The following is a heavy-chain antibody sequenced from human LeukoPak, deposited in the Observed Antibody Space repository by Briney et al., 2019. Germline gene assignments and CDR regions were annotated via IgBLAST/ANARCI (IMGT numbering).Heavy chain of an antibody. V-gene: IGHV3-23*01. CDR1: GFTFSSYA. D-gene: IGHD5-12*01. CDR2: ISGSGGNT. J-gene: IGHJ4*02. Sequence: GGSLRLSCAASGFTFSSYAMNWVRQAPGKGLEWVSTISGSGGNTYYTDSVEGRFTISRDNSKNTLYLQMNSLRAEDTALYYCAKDIRAYSGYDYRGQGTLVTVSS. CDR3: AKDIRAYSGYDY.